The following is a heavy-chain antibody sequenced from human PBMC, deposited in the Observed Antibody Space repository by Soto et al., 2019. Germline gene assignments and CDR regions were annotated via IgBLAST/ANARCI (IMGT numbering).Heavy chain of an antibody. CDR1: GFTFSSYG. Sequence: GGSLRLSCAASGFTFSSYGMHWVRQAPGKGLEWVAVIWYDGSNKYYADSVKGRFTISRDNSKNTLYLQMNSLRAEDTAVYYSASGPSPYYYDSSGYPTDAFDIWGQGRMVTVSS. V-gene: IGHV3-33*01. CDR3: ASGPSPYYYDSSGYPTDAFDI. D-gene: IGHD3-22*01. J-gene: IGHJ3*02. CDR2: IWYDGSNK.